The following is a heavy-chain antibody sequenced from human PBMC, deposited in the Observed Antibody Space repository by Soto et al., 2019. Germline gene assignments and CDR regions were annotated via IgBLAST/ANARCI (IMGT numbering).Heavy chain of an antibody. CDR3: ARDLMPSGTDDY. J-gene: IGHJ4*02. D-gene: IGHD2-2*01. Sequence: QVQLVQSGAEVKKPGSSVKVSCKTPGGSFRRYSISWVRQAPGQGLEWMGGINPISGTPHYAEKFQGRLTITADTSTYTAYMELRSLRSDDTAVYYCARDLMPSGTDDYWGQGTLVTVSS. CDR2: INPISGTP. CDR1: GGSFRRYS. V-gene: IGHV1-69*06.